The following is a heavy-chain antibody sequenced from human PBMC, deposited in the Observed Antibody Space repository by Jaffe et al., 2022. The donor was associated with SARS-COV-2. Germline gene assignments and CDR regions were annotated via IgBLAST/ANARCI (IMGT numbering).Heavy chain of an antibody. Sequence: EVQLVESGGGLVQPGESLRLSCAASGFTFRMYAMAWVRQVPEKGLEWVADITGDGVETYADSVQGRFTISRDNSKNTVYLQMSSLRAEDTAVYYCAKDLEPNGRLDLEAWGHGTLVTVSS. D-gene: IGHD1-1*01. CDR1: GFTFRMYA. CDR2: ITGDGVET. V-gene: IGHV3-23*04. CDR3: AKDLEPNGRLDLEA. J-gene: IGHJ5*01.